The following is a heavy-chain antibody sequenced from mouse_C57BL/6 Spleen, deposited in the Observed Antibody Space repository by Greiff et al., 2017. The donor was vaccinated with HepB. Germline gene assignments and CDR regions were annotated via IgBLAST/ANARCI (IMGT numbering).Heavy chain of an antibody. J-gene: IGHJ1*03. CDR2: INPYNGGT. D-gene: IGHD1-1*01. CDR1: GYTFTDYY. CDR3: ARGGSTTVVAHWYFDV. Sequence: VQLQQSGPVLVKPGASVKMSCKASGYTFTDYYMNWVKQSHGKSLEWIGVINPYNGGTSYNQKFKGKATLTVDKSSSTAYMELNSLTSEDSAVYYCARGGSTTVVAHWYFDVWGTGTTVTVSS. V-gene: IGHV1-19*01.